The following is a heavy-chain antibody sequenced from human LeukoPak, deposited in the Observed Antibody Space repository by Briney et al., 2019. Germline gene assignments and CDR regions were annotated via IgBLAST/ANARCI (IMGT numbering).Heavy chain of an antibody. V-gene: IGHV3-30*02. D-gene: IGHD3-10*01. CDR3: ARAMTGVTHAFDI. CDR2: IRYDGSNK. CDR1: GFTFSSYG. Sequence: PGGSLRLSCAASGFTFSSYGMHWVRQAPGKGLEWVAFIRYDGSNKYYADSVKGRFTISRDNSKNTLYLQMNSLRAEDTAVYYCARAMTGVTHAFDIWGQGTMVTVST. J-gene: IGHJ3*02.